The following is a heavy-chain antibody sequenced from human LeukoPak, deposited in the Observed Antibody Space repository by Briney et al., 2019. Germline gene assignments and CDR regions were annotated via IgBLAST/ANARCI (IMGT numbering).Heavy chain of an antibody. CDR1: RFTFSSYA. Sequence: GGSLRLSCAASRFTFSSYAMSWVRQAPGKGLEWVSAVRGNGENTYYADSVKGRFTISRDNFKNTLYLEMNSLRAEDTAVYYCAKVGPAAARDYWCQGTLVTVSS. CDR2: VRGNGENT. J-gene: IGHJ4*02. V-gene: IGHV3-23*01. D-gene: IGHD2-2*01. CDR3: AKVGPAAARDY.